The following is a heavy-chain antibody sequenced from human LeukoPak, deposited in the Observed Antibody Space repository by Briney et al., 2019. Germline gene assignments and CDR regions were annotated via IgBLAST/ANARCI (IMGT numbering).Heavy chain of an antibody. CDR3: TRESYYYDSSPDY. J-gene: IGHJ4*02. V-gene: IGHV3-49*04. CDR1: GFTFGDYA. CDR2: IRSKAYGGAT. Sequence: GGPLRLSCTASGFTFGDYAMSWVRQAPGKGLEWVGFIRSKAYGGATEYAASVKDRFTISRDDSKSIAYLQMNTLKTEDTAVYYCTRESYYYDSSPDYWGQGTLVTVSS. D-gene: IGHD3-22*01.